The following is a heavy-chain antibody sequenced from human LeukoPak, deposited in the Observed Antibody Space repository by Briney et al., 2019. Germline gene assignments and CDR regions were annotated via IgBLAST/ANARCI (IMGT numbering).Heavy chain of an antibody. D-gene: IGHD2-15*01. Sequence: GGSLRLSCAASGFTFSNYDMSWVRQAPGKGLEWVSTISGSGGSTYYADSVKGRFSISRDNSKNTLYLQMNSLRAEDTAVYYCAKGYCSGGSCYPFDYWGQGTLVTVSS. CDR3: AKGYCSGGSCYPFDY. V-gene: IGHV3-23*01. J-gene: IGHJ4*02. CDR2: ISGSGGST. CDR1: GFTFSNYD.